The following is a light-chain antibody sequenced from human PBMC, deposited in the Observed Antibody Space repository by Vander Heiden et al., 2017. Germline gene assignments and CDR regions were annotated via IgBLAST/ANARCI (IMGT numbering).Light chain of an antibody. CDR1: QSVLYSSNNKNY. Sequence: DIVMTQSPDSLDVSLGERATVNCKSSQSVLYSSNNKNYLAGYQQKPGQPPKLLIYWASTRESGVPDRFSGSGSGTDFTLTISSLQAEDVAVYYCQQYDTTPRTFGQGTKLEIK. CDR2: WAS. J-gene: IGKJ2*01. CDR3: QQYDTTPRT. V-gene: IGKV4-1*01.